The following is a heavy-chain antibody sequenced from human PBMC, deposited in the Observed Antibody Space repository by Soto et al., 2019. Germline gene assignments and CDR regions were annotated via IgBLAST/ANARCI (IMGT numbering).Heavy chain of an antibody. Sequence: QVQLVQSGAKVKKPGSSVKVSCKASGGSFSSYAISWVRQAPGQGLEWMGGIIPIVGTGNYAQNFQGRVTITADEATSTAYMELSSLRSEDTAMYYCARDLSAAGRPGMDVWGHGTTVTVSS. CDR1: GGSFSSYA. CDR3: ARDLSAAGRPGMDV. J-gene: IGHJ6*02. V-gene: IGHV1-69*01. D-gene: IGHD6-13*01. CDR2: IIPIVGTG.